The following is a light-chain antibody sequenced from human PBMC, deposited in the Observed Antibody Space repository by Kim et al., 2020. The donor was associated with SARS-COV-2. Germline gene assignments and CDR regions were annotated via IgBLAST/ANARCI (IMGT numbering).Light chain of an antibody. J-gene: IGLJ3*02. Sequence: GQSFPISCTRPSCAFGVYTYVSWYQQHPGNAPILIIYEVSKRPSGVPDRFSGSKSGNTASLSVSGLQAEDEADYHCISYGGSNNLVFGGGTQLTVL. CDR2: EVS. CDR3: ISYGGSNNLV. CDR1: SCAFGVYTY. V-gene: IGLV2-8*01.